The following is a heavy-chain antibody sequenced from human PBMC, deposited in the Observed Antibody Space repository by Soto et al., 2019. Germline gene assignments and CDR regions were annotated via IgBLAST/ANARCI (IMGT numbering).Heavy chain of an antibody. CDR2: IIPLFGTT. Sequence: QVQLVQSGPEVRKPGSSVKVSCKASGGTFSRYAINWVRQAPGQGLEWMGGIIPLFGTTNYAQRFKGRVTITADESTSTAYMERRSLRSEDAAVDYCARASIHDNCWYFWFDPWCQGTLVTVPS. V-gene: IGHV1-69*01. CDR3: ARASIHDNCWYFWFDP. J-gene: IGHJ5*02. CDR1: GGTFSRYA. D-gene: IGHD1-1*01.